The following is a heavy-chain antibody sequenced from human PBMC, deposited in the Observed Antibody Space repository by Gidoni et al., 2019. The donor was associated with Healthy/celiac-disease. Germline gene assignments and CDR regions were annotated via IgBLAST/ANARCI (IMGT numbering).Heavy chain of an antibody. D-gene: IGHD2-2*01. V-gene: IGHV4-39*01. CDR1: GRPISSSSYY. CDR2: LYYLGST. CDR3: ASGPCGVVPAARVNWFDP. J-gene: IGHJ5*01. Sequence: QLQLKESGPALVKPSEPLSLTGTVSGRPISSSSYYWGWVSKPPGQGLEWIGSLYYLGSTYYIPALKSWGTISVDTSKSQFSLKLGSVNAADTAVYYCASGPCGVVPAARVNWFDPWGQGTLVTVSS.